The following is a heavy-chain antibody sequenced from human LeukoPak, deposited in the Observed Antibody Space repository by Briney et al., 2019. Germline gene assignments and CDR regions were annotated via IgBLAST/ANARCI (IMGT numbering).Heavy chain of an antibody. J-gene: IGHJ4*02. CDR3: AKGGKTIMCPTSCYDY. CDR2: ISGSGGST. CDR1: GFTFSSYA. V-gene: IGHV3-23*01. Sequence: GGSLRLSCAASGFTFSSYAMSWVRQAPGKGLEWVSAISGSGGSTYYADSVKGRFTISRDNSKNTLYLQMNSLRAEDAAVYYCAKGGKTIMCPTSCYDYWGQGTLVTVSS. D-gene: IGHD2-2*01.